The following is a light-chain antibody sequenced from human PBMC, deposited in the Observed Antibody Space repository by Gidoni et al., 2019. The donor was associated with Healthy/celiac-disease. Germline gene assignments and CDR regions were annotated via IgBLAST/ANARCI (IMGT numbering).Light chain of an antibody. CDR1: QSISSY. Sequence: DIQMTQSPSSLSVSVGDRVTITCRASQSISSYLNWYQQKPGKAPKLLIYAASSLQSGVPSRFSGRGSGTDFTLTISSLQPEDFATYYCQQSYSTETFGPGTKVDIK. J-gene: IGKJ3*01. V-gene: IGKV1-39*01. CDR2: AAS. CDR3: QQSYSTET.